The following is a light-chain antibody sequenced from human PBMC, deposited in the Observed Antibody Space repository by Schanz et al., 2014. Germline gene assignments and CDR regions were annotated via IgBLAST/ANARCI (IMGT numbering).Light chain of an antibody. J-gene: IGLJ3*02. CDR1: SSDFGGENY. CDR2: EVS. V-gene: IGLV2-14*01. CDR3: CSYAGSSTWV. Sequence: QSALTQPASVSGSPGQSITISCTGTSSDFGGENYVSWYQQFPGKAPKLLIYEVSNRPSGVSNRFSGSKSGNTASLTISGLQAEDEADYYCCSYAGSSTWVFGGGTKVTVL.